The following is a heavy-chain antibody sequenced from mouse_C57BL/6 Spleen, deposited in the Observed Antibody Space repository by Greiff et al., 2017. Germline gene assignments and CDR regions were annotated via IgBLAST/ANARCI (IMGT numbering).Heavy chain of an antibody. V-gene: IGHV5-9*01. CDR2: ISGGGGNT. CDR1: GFTFSSYT. CDR3: ARRYYAMDY. J-gene: IGHJ4*01. Sequence: EVQRVESGGGLVKPGGSLKLSCAASGFTFSSYTMSWVRQTPEKRLEWVATISGGGGNTYYPDSVKGRFTISRDNAKNTLYLQMSSLRSEDTALYYCARRYYAMDYWGQGTSVTVSS.